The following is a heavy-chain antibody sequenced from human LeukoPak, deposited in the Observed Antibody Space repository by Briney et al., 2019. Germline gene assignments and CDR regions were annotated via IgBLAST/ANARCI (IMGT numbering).Heavy chain of an antibody. D-gene: IGHD3-10*01. CDR2: IYYSGST. Sequence: SETLSLTCTVSGGSISSYYWSWIRQPPGKGLEWIGYIYYSGSTNYNPPLKSRVTISVGTSKNQFFLKLSSVTAADTAVYYCARWVDYGSGSYYNPVGFDYWGQGTLVTVSS. CDR3: ARWVDYGSGSYYNPVGFDY. V-gene: IGHV4-59*08. J-gene: IGHJ4*02. CDR1: GGSISSYY.